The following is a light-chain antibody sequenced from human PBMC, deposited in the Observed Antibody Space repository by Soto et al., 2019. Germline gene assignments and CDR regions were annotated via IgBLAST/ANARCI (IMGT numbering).Light chain of an antibody. V-gene: IGLV3-25*03. CDR3: QSADSSGTL. J-gene: IGLJ2*01. Sequence: SYELTQPPSVSVSPGQTARITCSGDALPKQYAYWYQQKPGQAPVLVIYEDSERPSGIPERFSGSSSGTTVTLTISGVQAEDEADYYCQSADSSGTLFGGGTKVTVL. CDR1: ALPKQY. CDR2: EDS.